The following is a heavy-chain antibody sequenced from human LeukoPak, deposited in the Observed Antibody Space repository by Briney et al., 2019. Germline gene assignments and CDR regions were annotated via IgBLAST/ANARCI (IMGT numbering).Heavy chain of an antibody. CDR3: AKDLAMIVVGLGDY. D-gene: IGHD3-22*01. J-gene: IGHJ4*02. CDR2: ISGSGGST. V-gene: IGHV3-23*01. Sequence: GGSLRLSCAASGFTFSSYAMSWVRQAPGKGLEWVSAISGSGGSTYYADSVKGRSTISRDNSKNTLYLQMNSLRAEDTAVYYCAKDLAMIVVGLGDYWGQGTLVTVSS. CDR1: GFTFSSYA.